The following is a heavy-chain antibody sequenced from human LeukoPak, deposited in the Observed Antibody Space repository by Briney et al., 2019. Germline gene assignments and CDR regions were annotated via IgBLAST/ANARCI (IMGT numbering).Heavy chain of an antibody. D-gene: IGHD4-23*01. CDR3: AKGGGGGNSGYLDY. CDR2: IWFDGVDK. V-gene: IGHV3-33*06. Sequence: GGSLRLSCTASGFSFSDYGLHWVRQAPGKGRGWVAIIWFDGVDKYYEESVKGRFTISRDISKSTLYLQMNSLRAEDTAVYYCAKGGGGGNSGYLDYWGQGTMVTVSS. J-gene: IGHJ4*02. CDR1: GFSFSDYG.